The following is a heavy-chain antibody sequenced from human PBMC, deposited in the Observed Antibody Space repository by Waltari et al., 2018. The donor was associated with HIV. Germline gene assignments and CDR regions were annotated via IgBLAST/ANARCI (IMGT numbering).Heavy chain of an antibody. CDR2: MKQDGSGK. D-gene: IGHD4-4*01. Sequence: EVQLVESGGGLVQPGGSLRLSCAASGFTFSRYWMSWVRQAPGRGLGGVANMKQDGSGKSDVASVTGRFTISRDNSRNSLYLQMNRLRAEDTAVYYCAGNYPREGYFDYWGQGTLVTVSS. CDR3: AGNYPREGYFDY. J-gene: IGHJ4*02. V-gene: IGHV3-7*01. CDR1: GFTFSRYW.